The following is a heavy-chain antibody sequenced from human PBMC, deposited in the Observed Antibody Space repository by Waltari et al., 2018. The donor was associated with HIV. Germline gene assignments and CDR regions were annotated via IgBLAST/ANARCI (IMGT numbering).Heavy chain of an antibody. Sequence: QLQLQESGPGLVKPSETLSLTCSVSGGSIISSSHYWVWIRPPPGKGLERIVKIYYSGSTYSIPYLKSRVTISLETSKNQFSLKLSSVTAADTAVYYCARFGDCGGECYRYYFYGMDVWGQGTTVTVSS. D-gene: IGHD2-21*01. CDR1: GGSIISSSHY. J-gene: IGHJ6*02. V-gene: IGHV4-39*07. CDR2: IYYSGST. CDR3: ARFGDCGGECYRYYFYGMDV.